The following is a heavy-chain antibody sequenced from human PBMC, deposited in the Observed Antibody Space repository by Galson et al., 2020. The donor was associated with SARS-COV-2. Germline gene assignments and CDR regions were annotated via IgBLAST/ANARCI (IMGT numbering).Heavy chain of an antibody. J-gene: IGHJ6*02. Sequence: GGSLRLSCAASGFTFSSSWMHWVRQAPGKGLVWVSRVNGDGTLTTYADSVKGRFTISRDNVKSTLYLQMNSLRVEDTGVYYCTKDKGGVAAAGYWFYGMDVWGQGTT. V-gene: IGHV3-74*01. CDR1: GFTFSSSW. CDR3: TKDKGGVAAAGYWFYGMDV. CDR2: VNGDGTLT. D-gene: IGHD6-13*01.